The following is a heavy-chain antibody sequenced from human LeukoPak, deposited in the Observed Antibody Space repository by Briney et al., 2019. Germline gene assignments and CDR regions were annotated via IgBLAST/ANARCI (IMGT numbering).Heavy chain of an antibody. CDR1: GGSISSNNYY. D-gene: IGHD3-22*01. V-gene: IGHV4-31*03. CDR2: IYYSGST. CDR3: ARGPAGGYHRY. Sequence: SETLSLTCTVSGGSISSNNYYWSWIRQHPGKGLEWIGYIYYSGSTYYNPSLKSRVTISVDTSKNQFSLKLSSVTAADTAVYYCARGPAGGYHRYWGQGTLVTVSS. J-gene: IGHJ4*02.